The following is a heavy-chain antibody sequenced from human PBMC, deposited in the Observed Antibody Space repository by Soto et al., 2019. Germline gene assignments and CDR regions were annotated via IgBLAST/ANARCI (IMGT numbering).Heavy chain of an antibody. CDR2: IYYSGST. D-gene: IGHD3-9*01. CDR3: ARAPSPILTFDY. CDR1: GGSISSGGYY. V-gene: IGHV4-31*03. Sequence: PSETLSLTCTVSGGSISSGGYYWSWIRQHPGKGLEWIGYIYYSGSTYYNPSLKSRVTISVDTSKNQFSLKLSSVTAADTAVYYCARAPSPILTFDYWGQGTLVTVSS. J-gene: IGHJ4*02.